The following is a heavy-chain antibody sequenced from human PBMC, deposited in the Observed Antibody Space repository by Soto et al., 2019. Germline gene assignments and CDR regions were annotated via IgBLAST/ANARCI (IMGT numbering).Heavy chain of an antibody. D-gene: IGHD6-13*01. V-gene: IGHV1-8*02. CDR2: MDPNSGNT. J-gene: IGHJ4*02. CDR3: AAAGAADDY. CDR1: GFTFTDYY. Sequence: ASVKVSCKASGFTFTDYYIHWVRQATGQGLEWMGWMDPNSGNTGYAQKFQGRVTMTRNTSISTAYMELSSLRSEDTAVYYCAAAGAADDYWGQGTLVTVSS.